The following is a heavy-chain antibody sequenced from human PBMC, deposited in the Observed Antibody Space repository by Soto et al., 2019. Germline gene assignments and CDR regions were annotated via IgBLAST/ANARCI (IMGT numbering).Heavy chain of an antibody. D-gene: IGHD3-10*01. Sequence: EVQLLESGGGLVQPGGSLRLSCAASGFTFSNYVLSWVSQAPGKGLEWVSAISGTGGSTYYADSVKGRFTISRDNSKNTLYVQMNSLRVEDTAVYYCAKEGNRVRGPASWGQGTLVTVSS. V-gene: IGHV3-23*01. CDR2: ISGTGGST. J-gene: IGHJ5*02. CDR3: AKEGNRVRGPAS. CDR1: GFTFSNYV.